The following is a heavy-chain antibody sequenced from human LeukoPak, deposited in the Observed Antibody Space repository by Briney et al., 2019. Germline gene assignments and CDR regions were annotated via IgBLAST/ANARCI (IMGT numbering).Heavy chain of an antibody. V-gene: IGHV3-30*03. J-gene: IGHJ6*02. CDR2: ISYDGSNK. D-gene: IGHD2-2*01. CDR1: GFTFSSYG. CDR3: ATGVVPAAPTFYYYYGMDV. Sequence: GGSLRLSCAASGFTFSSYGMHWVRQAPGKGLEWVAVISYDGSNKYYADSVKGRFTISRDNSKNTLYLQMNSLRAEDTAVYYCATGVVPAAPTFYYYYGMDVWGQGPRSPSP.